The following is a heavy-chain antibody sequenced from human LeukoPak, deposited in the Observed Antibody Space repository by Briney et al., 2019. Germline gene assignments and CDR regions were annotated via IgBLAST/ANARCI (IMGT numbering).Heavy chain of an antibody. Sequence: GGSLRLSCAASGFTVSTKYMNWVRQAPGKGLEWVSIIYSGATTYYADSVKGRFTISRDTSKNTLSLQMNSLRAEATAVYFCARVGDHFHWNLDLWGRGTLVSVSS. CDR1: GFTVSTKY. D-gene: IGHD3-3*02. J-gene: IGHJ2*01. V-gene: IGHV3-53*01. CDR2: IYSGATT. CDR3: ARVGDHFHWNLDL.